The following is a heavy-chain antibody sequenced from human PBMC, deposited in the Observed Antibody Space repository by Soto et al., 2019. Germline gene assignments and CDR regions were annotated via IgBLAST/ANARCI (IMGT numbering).Heavy chain of an antibody. V-gene: IGHV1-24*01. Sequence: ASVKVSCKVSGYTLTELSMHWVRQAPGKGLEWMGGFDPEDGETIYAQKFQGRVTMHQDTSTDKAYMELISLRSEDTAVYYCATSLTGTTGTLFDPWGQGTLVTVSS. CDR1: GYTLTELS. D-gene: IGHD1-7*01. J-gene: IGHJ5*02. CDR2: FDPEDGET. CDR3: ATSLTGTTGTLFDP.